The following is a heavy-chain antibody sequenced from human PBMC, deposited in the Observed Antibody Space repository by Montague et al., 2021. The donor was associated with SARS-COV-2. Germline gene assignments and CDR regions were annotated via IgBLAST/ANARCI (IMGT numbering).Heavy chain of an antibody. J-gene: IGHJ5*02. CDR1: GGSISSGSYY. D-gene: IGHD6-13*01. Sequence: TLSLTCTVSGGSISSGSYYWSRIRQPAGRGMEWNGRIHASGSNKYTLSLKSRVTIAVDTNKNQFSLKVSIAAAADTAVYYCARDLSSSWSYWFDPWGQGTLVTVSS. V-gene: IGHV4-61*02. CDR3: ARDLSSSWSYWFDP. CDR2: IHASGSN.